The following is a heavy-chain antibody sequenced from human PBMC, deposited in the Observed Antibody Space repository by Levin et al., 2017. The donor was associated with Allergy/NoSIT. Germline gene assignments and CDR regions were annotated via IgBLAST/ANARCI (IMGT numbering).Heavy chain of an antibody. CDR3: ARDGSYEFGGTMDV. Sequence: SLTLSLPCTVSGGSIRSGDYYWSWIRQPPGKGLEWIGYVYYSGSTYYNPSLKSRVIISVDTSKNQFSLKLSSVTAADTAVYYCARDGSYEFGGTMDVWGQGTTVTVSS. V-gene: IGHV4-30-4*01. D-gene: IGHD3-16*01. CDR2: VYYSGST. J-gene: IGHJ6*02. CDR1: GGSIRSGDYY.